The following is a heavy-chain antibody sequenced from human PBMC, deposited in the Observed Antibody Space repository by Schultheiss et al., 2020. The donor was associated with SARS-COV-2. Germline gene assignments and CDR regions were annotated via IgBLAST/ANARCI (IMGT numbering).Heavy chain of an antibody. J-gene: IGHJ4*02. CDR2: INPNSGGT. CDR3: ARHSSYGDYSTYYFDY. Sequence: ASVKVSCKASGYTFTGYYMHWVRQAPGQGLEWMGWINPNSGGTNYAQKFQGRVTMTRDTSISTAYMELSRLRSDDTAVYYCARHSSYGDYSTYYFDYWGQGTLVTVSS. D-gene: IGHD4-17*01. CDR1: GYTFTGYY. V-gene: IGHV1-2*02.